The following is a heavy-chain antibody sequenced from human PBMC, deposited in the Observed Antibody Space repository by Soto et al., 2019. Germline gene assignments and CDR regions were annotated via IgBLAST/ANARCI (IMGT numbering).Heavy chain of an antibody. V-gene: IGHV3-30-3*01. CDR3: ARVGIKGVVISSFDY. D-gene: IGHD3-22*01. Sequence: QVQLVESGGGVVQPGRSLRLSCAASGFTFSSYAMHWVRQAPGKGLEWVAVISYDGSNKYYADSVKGRFTISRDNAKNTLDLQMNSLRAEDTAVYYCARVGIKGVVISSFDYWGQGTLVTVSS. J-gene: IGHJ4*02. CDR2: ISYDGSNK. CDR1: GFTFSSYA.